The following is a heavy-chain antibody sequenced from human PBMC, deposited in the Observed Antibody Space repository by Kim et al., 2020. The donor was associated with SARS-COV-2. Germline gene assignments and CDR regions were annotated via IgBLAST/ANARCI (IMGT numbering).Heavy chain of an antibody. CDR2: IYYSGST. J-gene: IGHJ3*02. D-gene: IGHD1-1*01. Sequence: SETLSLTCTVSGGSISSGGYYWSWIRQHPGKGLEWIGYIYYSGSTYYNPSLKSRVTISVDTSKNQFSLKLSSVTAADTAVYYCARVFAVRNAFDIWGQGTMVTVSS. V-gene: IGHV4-31*03. CDR1: GGSISSGGYY. CDR3: ARVFAVRNAFDI.